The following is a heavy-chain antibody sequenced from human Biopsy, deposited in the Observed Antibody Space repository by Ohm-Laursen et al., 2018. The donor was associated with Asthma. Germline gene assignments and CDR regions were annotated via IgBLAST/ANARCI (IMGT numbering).Heavy chain of an antibody. CDR3: VRCQVGYSSGWSLLLKKIYYSGMDV. J-gene: IGHJ6*02. V-gene: IGHV1-69*01. D-gene: IGHD6-19*01. Sequence: SSVKVSCNAPGGTFSNFAISWVRQAPGQGLEWLGGIMTVFGTTNYAQKFQGRVTITADESTSTAYMEVTSLRSEDTAIYYCVRCQVGYSSGWSLLLKKIYYSGMDVWGQGTAVTVSS. CDR1: GGTFSNFA. CDR2: IMTVFGTT.